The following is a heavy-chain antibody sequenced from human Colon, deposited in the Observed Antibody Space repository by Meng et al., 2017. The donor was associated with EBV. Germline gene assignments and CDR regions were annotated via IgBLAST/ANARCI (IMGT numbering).Heavy chain of an antibody. D-gene: IGHD2-21*01. CDR3: ASFDHIPRRNYFDY. J-gene: IGHJ4*02. CDR1: GGSMSSGNYY. V-gene: IGHV4-30-4*01. Sequence: QVELPEPGPGLLKPSPTLSLTCTVPGGSMSSGNYYWSWIRQPPGKGLEWIGYIHHSGSAYYNPSLKSRVSISVDTSKNQFSLNLNSMTAADTAVYYCASFDHIPRRNYFDYWGQGTLVTVSS. CDR2: IHHSGSA.